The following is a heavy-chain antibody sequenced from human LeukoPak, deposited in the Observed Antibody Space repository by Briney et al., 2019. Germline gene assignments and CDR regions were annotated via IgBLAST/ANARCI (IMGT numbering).Heavy chain of an antibody. V-gene: IGHV3-23*01. CDR3: AKARSGGSWTFDI. CDR2: FSGSGGST. J-gene: IGHJ3*02. Sequence: PGGSLRLSCAASGFTFSSYAMSWVRQAPGKGLEWVSAFSGSGGSTYYADSVKGRFTISRDNAKNTLYLQMNSLVTEDTAVYYCAKARSGGSWTFDIWGQGTMVIVSS. CDR1: GFTFSSYA. D-gene: IGHD2-15*01.